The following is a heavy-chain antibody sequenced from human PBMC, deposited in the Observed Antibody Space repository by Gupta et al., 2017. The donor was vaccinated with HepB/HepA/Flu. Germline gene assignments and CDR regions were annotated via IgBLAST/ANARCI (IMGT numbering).Heavy chain of an antibody. J-gene: IGHJ4*02. D-gene: IGHD2-2*01. CDR2: IVGSGDIT. V-gene: IGHV3-23*01. Sequence: EVQLLESGGGLVQPGGSLRLPCAASGFTFSSYAMAWVRQAPGKGLEWVSVIVGSGDITFYADSVKGRFTISRDNSKNTLYLQMNSLRAEDTAVYYCVKHCGSINCYEYWGQGTLVTVSS. CDR3: VKHCGSINCYEY. CDR1: GFTFSSYA.